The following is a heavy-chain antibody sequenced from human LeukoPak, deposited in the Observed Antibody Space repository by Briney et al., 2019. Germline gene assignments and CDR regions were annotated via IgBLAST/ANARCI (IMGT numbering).Heavy chain of an antibody. Sequence: ASVKVPCKASGYTFTSYGITWVRQATGQGLQWMGWISAYNGNTNYAQKLQGRVTMTTDTSTSTAYMELRSLRSDDTAVYYCARDSSVTAFDYWGQGTLITVSS. CDR3: ARDSSVTAFDY. D-gene: IGHD4-17*01. CDR1: GYTFTSYG. CDR2: ISAYNGNT. V-gene: IGHV1-18*01. J-gene: IGHJ4*02.